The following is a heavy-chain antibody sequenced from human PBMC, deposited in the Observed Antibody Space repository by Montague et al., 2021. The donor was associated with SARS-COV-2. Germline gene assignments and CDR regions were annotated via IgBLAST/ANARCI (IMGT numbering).Heavy chain of an antibody. CDR2: ITHTGTI. J-gene: IGHJ3*01. Sequence: SETLSLTCAVYGASFSGDYWSWIRQSQGKGLKWIGEITHTGTINYNPSLESRVAISEDTSNNQFSLKMKSVTAADTAIYYCARGRHGLPSRFPLPVGVAFDLWGQGTTVTVSS. D-gene: IGHD5-24*01. V-gene: IGHV4-34*01. CDR3: ARGRHGLPSRFPLPVGVAFDL. CDR1: GASFSGDY.